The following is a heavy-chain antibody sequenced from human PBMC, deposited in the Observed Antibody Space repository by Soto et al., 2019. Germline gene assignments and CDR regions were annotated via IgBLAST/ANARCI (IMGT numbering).Heavy chain of an antibody. D-gene: IGHD6-13*01. CDR3: ARTTNRIAAARDWFDP. CDR2: IIPIFGTA. J-gene: IGHJ5*02. V-gene: IGHV1-69*01. CDR1: GGTFSSYA. Sequence: QVQLVQSGAEVQKPGSSVKVSCKASGGTFSSYAISWVRQAPGQGLEWMGGIIPIFGTANYAQKFQGRVTITADESTSAAYMELSSLRSEDTAVYYCARTTNRIAAARDWFDPWGQGTLVTVSS.